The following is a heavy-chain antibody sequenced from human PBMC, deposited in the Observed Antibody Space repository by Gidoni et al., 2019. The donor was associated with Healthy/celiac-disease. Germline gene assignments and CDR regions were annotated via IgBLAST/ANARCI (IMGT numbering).Heavy chain of an antibody. Sequence: EVQLLESGGGLVQPGGSLRLPCAASGFTFSSYAMSWVRQAPGKGLEWVSAISGSGGSTYYADSVKGRFTISRDNSKNTLYLQMNSLRAEDTAVYYCAKERGSYYDSSGDFDYWGQGTLVTVSS. J-gene: IGHJ4*02. CDR3: AKERGSYYDSSGDFDY. V-gene: IGHV3-23*01. CDR1: GFTFSSYA. CDR2: ISGSGGST. D-gene: IGHD3-22*01.